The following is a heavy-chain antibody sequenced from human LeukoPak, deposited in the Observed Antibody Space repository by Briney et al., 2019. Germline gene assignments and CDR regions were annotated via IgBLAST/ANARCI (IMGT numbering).Heavy chain of an antibody. J-gene: IGHJ4*02. CDR3: VSFYETY. CDR2: INGRGDST. CDR1: GFSFSTYT. V-gene: IGHV3-23*01. D-gene: IGHD2-2*01. Sequence: PGGSLRLSCAASGFSFSTYTMNWVRQAPGKGLEWVSAINGRGDSTFYADSVKGQFTISRDNSKSTVYLQMNNLRAEDMAVYYCVSFYETYWGRGTLVTVSS.